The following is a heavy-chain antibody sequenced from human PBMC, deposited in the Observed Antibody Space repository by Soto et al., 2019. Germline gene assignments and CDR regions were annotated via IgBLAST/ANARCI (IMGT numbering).Heavy chain of an antibody. CDR1: GYTFTSYD. J-gene: IGHJ4*02. D-gene: IGHD3-3*01. CDR3: ARHFGGIFGVAVDY. CDR2: MNPNSGNT. Sequence: VASVKVSCKASGYTFTSYDINWVRQATGQGLEWMGWMNPNSGNTGYAQKFQGRVTMTRNTSISTAYMELSSLRSEDTAVYYCARHFGGIFGVAVDYWGQGTLVTVSS. V-gene: IGHV1-8*01.